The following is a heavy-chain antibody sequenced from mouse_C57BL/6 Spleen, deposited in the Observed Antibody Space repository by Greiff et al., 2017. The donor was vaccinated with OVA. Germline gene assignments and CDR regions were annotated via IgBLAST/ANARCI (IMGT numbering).Heavy chain of an antibody. J-gene: IGHJ2*01. V-gene: IGHV1-72*01. CDR1: GYTFTSYW. D-gene: IGHD4-1*02. Sequence: QVQLQQPGAELVKPGASVKLSCKASGYTFTSYWMHWVKQRPGRGLEWIGRIDPNSGGTKYNEKFKSKASLTVDKPSSTAYMQLSSLTSEDSAVYYCARSLNWDVGNFDYWGQGTTLTGSS. CDR3: ARSLNWDVGNFDY. CDR2: IDPNSGGT.